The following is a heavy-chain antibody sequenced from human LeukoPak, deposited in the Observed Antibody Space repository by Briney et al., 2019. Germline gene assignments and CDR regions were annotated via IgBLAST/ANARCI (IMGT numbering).Heavy chain of an antibody. J-gene: IGHJ4*02. V-gene: IGHV3-30-3*01. D-gene: IGHD3-10*01. Sequence: PGGSLRLSCVASGFTFSSYAMHWVRQAPGKGLEWVAVISYDGSNKYYADSVKGRFTISRDNSKNTLYLQMNSLRAEDTAVYYCARDIGYLDYWGQGTLVTVSS. CDR2: ISYDGSNK. CDR1: GFTFSSYA. CDR3: ARDIGYLDY.